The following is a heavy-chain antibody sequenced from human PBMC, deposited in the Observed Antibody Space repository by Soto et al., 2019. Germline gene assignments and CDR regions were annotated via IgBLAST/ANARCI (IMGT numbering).Heavy chain of an antibody. D-gene: IGHD6-13*01. Sequence: EVQLVESGGGLVQPGGSLRLSCAASGFTFSSYSMNWVRQAPGKGLEWVSYISSSSSTIYYADSVKGRFTISRDNAKNSLYLQMNSQRAENTAVYYCARSYSSDYWGQGTLVTVAS. V-gene: IGHV3-48*01. CDR1: GFTFSSYS. CDR2: ISSSSSTI. CDR3: ARSYSSDY. J-gene: IGHJ4*02.